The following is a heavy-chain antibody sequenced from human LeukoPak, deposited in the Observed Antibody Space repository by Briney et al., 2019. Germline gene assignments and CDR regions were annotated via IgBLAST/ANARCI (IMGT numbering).Heavy chain of an antibody. J-gene: IGHJ5*02. V-gene: IGHV3-21*01. CDR3: ARGGRSRYNWNDGLDP. D-gene: IGHD1-1*01. CDR2: ISSSSSYI. Sequence: PGGSLRLSCAASGFTFSSYSMNWVRQAPGKGLEWVSSISSSSSYIYHADSVKGRFTISRDNAKNSLYLQMNSLRAEDTAVYYCARGGRSRYNWNDGLDPWGQGTLVTVSS. CDR1: GFTFSSYS.